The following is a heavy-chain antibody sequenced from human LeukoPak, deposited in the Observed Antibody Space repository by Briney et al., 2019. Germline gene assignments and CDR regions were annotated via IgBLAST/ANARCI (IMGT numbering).Heavy chain of an antibody. Sequence: SGGSLRLSCAASGFTFSNFAMGWVRQAPGKGLEWISGISGSGDYTYQADSVKGRFTISRENSKNTLFLQMNSLRAEDTAVYYCAKGGSGYYVFDYWGQGTLVTVSS. D-gene: IGHD3-22*01. CDR2: ISGSGDYT. V-gene: IGHV3-23*01. CDR1: GFTFSNFA. J-gene: IGHJ4*02. CDR3: AKGGSGYYVFDY.